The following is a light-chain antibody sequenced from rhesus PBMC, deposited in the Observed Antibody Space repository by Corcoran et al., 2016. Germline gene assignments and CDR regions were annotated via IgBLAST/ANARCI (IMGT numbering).Light chain of an antibody. CDR1: QGITND. Sequence: DIQMTQSPSSLSASVGDRVTITCRASQGITNDLAWYQQKPGETPKLLIYEASSLQSGIPSRFSGSGSGTDVTRTIISLQSEEFATYYCQQYYSTPYSFGQGTKVEIK. V-gene: IGKV1-25*01. J-gene: IGKJ2*01. CDR3: QQYYSTPYS. CDR2: EAS.